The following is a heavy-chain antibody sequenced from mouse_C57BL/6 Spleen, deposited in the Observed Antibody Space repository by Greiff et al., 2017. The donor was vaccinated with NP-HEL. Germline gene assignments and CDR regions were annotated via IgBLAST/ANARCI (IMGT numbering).Heavy chain of an antibody. CDR3: ARIYYGSSYAMDY. D-gene: IGHD1-1*01. CDR1: GYTFTDYY. J-gene: IGHJ4*01. Sequence: VQLKESGPVLVKPGASVKMSCKASGYTFTDYYMNWVKQSHGKSLEWIGVINPYNGGTSYNQKFKGKATLTVDKSSSTAYMELNSLTSEDSAVYYCARIYYGSSYAMDYWGQGTSVTVSS. CDR2: INPYNGGT. V-gene: IGHV1-19*01.